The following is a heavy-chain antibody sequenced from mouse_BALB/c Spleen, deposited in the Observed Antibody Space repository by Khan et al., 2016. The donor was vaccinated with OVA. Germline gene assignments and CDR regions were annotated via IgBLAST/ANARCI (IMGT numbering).Heavy chain of an antibody. J-gene: IGHJ4*01. CDR3: VRGGRSAMDY. CDR1: GYTFTNYG. CDR2: INSNTGEA. V-gene: IGHV9-3*02. Sequence: QIQLVQSGPELKKPGETVKISCKASGYTFTNYGMNWVKQAPGKGLKWMGWINSNTGEATYADDFKGRFAFSLENSASTAYLQIKNLKNEDTATYFCVRGGRSAMDYWGQGTSVTVSS. D-gene: IGHD3-3*01.